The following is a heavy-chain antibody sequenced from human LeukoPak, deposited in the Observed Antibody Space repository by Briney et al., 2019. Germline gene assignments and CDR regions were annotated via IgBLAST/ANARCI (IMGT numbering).Heavy chain of an antibody. CDR2: IKTKSEGGTT. V-gene: IGHV3-15*01. J-gene: IGHJ6*03. CDR3: TTEFKELGSFFYFYYMDV. Sequence: PGGSLRLSCTASGFTFSNAGMNWVRQAPGKGLEWVGRIKTKSEGGTTDYAAPAKGRFTISRDDSKNALFLQMDSLKSDDTAMYYCTTEFKELGSFFYFYYMDVWGTGTTVAISS. CDR1: GFTFSNAG. D-gene: IGHD3-10*01.